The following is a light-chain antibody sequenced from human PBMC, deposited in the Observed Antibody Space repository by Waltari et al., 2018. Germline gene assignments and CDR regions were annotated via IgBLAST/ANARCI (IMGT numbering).Light chain of an antibody. Sequence: DIQLTQSPSFLSASVGDRVTITCRASQGLGSYLAWYQQKPGTAPKLLIYAASTLQSGVPSLFSGSGSGTEFTLTISSLQPEDFATYYCLQLNSYPGSFGPGTKVDVK. CDR1: QGLGSY. J-gene: IGKJ3*01. CDR2: AAS. CDR3: LQLNSYPGS. V-gene: IGKV1-9*01.